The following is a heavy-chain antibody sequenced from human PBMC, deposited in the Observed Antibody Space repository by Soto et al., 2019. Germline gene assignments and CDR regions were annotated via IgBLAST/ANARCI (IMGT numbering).Heavy chain of an antibody. Sequence: GASVKVSCKASGYTFTSYDINWVRQATGQGLEWMGWMNPNSGNTGYAQKFQGRVTMTRNTSISTAYMELSSPRSEDTAVYYCARGSGDFWSGYLDYYYGMDVWGQGTTVTVSS. CDR1: GYTFTSYD. D-gene: IGHD3-3*01. CDR3: ARGSGDFWSGYLDYYYGMDV. J-gene: IGHJ6*02. CDR2: MNPNSGNT. V-gene: IGHV1-8*01.